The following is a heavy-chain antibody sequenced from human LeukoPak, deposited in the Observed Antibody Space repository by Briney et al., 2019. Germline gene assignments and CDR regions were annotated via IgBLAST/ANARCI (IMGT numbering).Heavy chain of an antibody. Sequence: SETLSLTCTVSGGAISRSHYYWGWMRQPPGKGLEWIGSIYYSGSTYYDPSLKSRVTISVDTSKNQFSLKLGSVTAADTAVYYCAILPATDTYYYDRSGYYRPGVHWGQGTLVTVSS. CDR2: IYYSGST. J-gene: IGHJ4*02. D-gene: IGHD3-22*01. CDR3: AILPATDTYYYDRSGYYRPGVH. V-gene: IGHV4-39*07. CDR1: GGAISRSHYY.